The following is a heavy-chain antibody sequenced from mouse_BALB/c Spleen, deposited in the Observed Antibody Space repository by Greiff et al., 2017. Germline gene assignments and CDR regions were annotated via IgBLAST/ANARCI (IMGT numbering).Heavy chain of an antibody. CDR1: GFTFNTYA. CDR3: VRRGYGNYGYYAMDY. CDR2: IRSKSNNYAT. Sequence: EVQLQESGGGLVQPKGSLKLSCAASGFTFNTYAMNWVRQAPGKGLEWVARIRSKSNNYATYYADSVKDRFTISRDDSQSMLYLQMNNLKTEDTAMYYCVRRGYGNYGYYAMDYWGQGTSVTVSS. D-gene: IGHD2-10*02. J-gene: IGHJ4*01. V-gene: IGHV10-1*02.